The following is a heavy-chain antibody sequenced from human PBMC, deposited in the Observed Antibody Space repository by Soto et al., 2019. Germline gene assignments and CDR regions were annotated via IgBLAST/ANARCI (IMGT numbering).Heavy chain of an antibody. D-gene: IGHD3-22*01. Sequence: GGSLRLSCAASGFTFSSYAMSWVRQAPGKGLEWVSAISGSGGSTYYADSVKGRFTISRDNSKNTLYLQMNSLRAEDTAVYYCAKTPPYYYDSSGYYYEEFDYWGQGTLVTVSS. V-gene: IGHV3-23*01. CDR1: GFTFSSYA. CDR2: ISGSGGST. CDR3: AKTPPYYYDSSGYYYEEFDY. J-gene: IGHJ4*02.